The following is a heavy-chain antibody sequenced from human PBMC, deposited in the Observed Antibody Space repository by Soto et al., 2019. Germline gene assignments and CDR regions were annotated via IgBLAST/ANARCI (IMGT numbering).Heavy chain of an antibody. CDR3: ARDAYCSGGCGFDP. J-gene: IGHJ5*02. D-gene: IGHD3-10*01. V-gene: IGHV4-59*01. Sequence: QVQLQESGPGLVKPSETLSLTCTVSGGSISSYYWSWIRQPPGKGLERIGYIYYSGSTNYNPSLKSRVTISVDTSKNQFSLKLSSVTAADTAVYYCARDAYCSGGCGFDPWGQGTLVTVSS. CDR1: GGSISSYY. CDR2: IYYSGST.